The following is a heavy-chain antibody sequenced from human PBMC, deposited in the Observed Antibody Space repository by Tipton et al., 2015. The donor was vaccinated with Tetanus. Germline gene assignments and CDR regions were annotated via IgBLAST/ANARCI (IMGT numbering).Heavy chain of an antibody. CDR1: GGGFSKFA. D-gene: IGHD1-7*01. V-gene: IGHV1-69*15. CDR2: IIPAFTTV. Sequence: QSGAEVKKPGSPVKVSCKASGGGFSKFAISWVRQAPGQGLELMGTIIPAFTTVTYEQKFRGRVTITADGSTSTAYMELSSLTSDDTAVYFCARQSASWNFYFDYWGQGTLVIVSS. J-gene: IGHJ4*02. CDR3: ARQSASWNFYFDY.